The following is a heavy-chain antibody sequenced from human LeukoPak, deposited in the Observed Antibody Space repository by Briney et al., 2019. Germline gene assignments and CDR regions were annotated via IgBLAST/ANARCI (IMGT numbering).Heavy chain of an antibody. CDR3: AKSLFTSATGTGRAFHI. V-gene: IGHV3-23*01. D-gene: IGHD1-1*01. CDR2: ISASGDVT. CDR1: GFTFSSYT. Sequence: GGSLRLSCAASGFTFSSYTMNWVRQAPGRGLEWVSAISASGDVTFHADSVRGRFTISRDNSKSTLFLQMNDLRVEDTAKFYCAKSLFTSATGTGRAFHIWGQGTMVSVSS. J-gene: IGHJ3*02.